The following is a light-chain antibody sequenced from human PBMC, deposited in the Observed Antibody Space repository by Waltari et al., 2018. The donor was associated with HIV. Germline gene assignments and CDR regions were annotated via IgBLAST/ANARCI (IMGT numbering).Light chain of an antibody. CDR3: LLSFNGVVV. Sequence: QAVVPQEPSLTVSAGGTVTLTCASSPGAVTSGHCPYWFQRRPGQAPKTLIYDTTNRHSWTPARFSGSLLGGKAALTLSGAQFEDEADYFCLLSFNGVVVFGGGTTLTVL. J-gene: IGLJ2*01. CDR1: PGAVTSGHC. CDR2: DTT. V-gene: IGLV7-46*01.